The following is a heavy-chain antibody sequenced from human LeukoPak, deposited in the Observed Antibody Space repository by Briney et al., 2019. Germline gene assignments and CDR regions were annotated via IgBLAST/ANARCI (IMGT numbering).Heavy chain of an antibody. Sequence: PSQTLSLTCTVSGGSISSGGYYWAWIRQHPGKGLEWIGYIYNSGTTYYNPFPESRVTISGDTSKNQFSLKLSSVTAADTAMYYCARTAGWSYGFDYWGQGTLVTVSS. J-gene: IGHJ4*02. D-gene: IGHD5-18*01. V-gene: IGHV4-31*03. CDR1: GGSISSGGYY. CDR2: IYNSGTT. CDR3: ARTAGWSYGFDY.